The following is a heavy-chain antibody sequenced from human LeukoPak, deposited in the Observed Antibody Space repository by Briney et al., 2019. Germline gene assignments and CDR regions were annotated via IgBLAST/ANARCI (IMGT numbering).Heavy chain of an antibody. CDR2: INPSGGYT. J-gene: IGHJ4*02. D-gene: IGHD3-22*01. V-gene: IGHV1-46*01. Sequence: GASVKVSCKASGYTFSNYYMHWVRQAPGQGLEWMGLINPSGGYTTYAQKFQGRVTMTRDTSTSTVSMELSSLRSEDTAVYFCARQEDSSGYYYYYWGQGTLVTVSS. CDR3: ARQEDSSGYYYYY. CDR1: GYTFSNYY.